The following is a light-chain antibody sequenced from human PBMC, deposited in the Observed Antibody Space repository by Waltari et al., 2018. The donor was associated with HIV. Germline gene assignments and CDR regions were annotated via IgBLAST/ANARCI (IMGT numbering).Light chain of an antibody. CDR3: AAWDGSLSVVL. V-gene: IGLV1-47*01. CDR1: SSNIGSNY. Sequence: QSELTQPPSAPGTPGQSVPISCSGSSSNIGSNYVYWYQQVPGKAPKLLVYRNKQRPSGVPDRFSGSKSGTSASLAISGLRSDDEADYYCAAWDGSLSVVLFGGGTKLTVL. CDR2: RNK. J-gene: IGLJ3*02.